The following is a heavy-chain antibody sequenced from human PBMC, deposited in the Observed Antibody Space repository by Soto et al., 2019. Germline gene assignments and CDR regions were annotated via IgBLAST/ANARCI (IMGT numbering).Heavy chain of an antibody. Sequence: SETLSLTCAVYGGSFSGYYWSWIRQPPGKGLEWIGEINHSGSTNYNPSLKSRVTISVDTSKNQFSLKLSSVTAADTAVYYCARGVLEIVVVPAARGDYWFDPWGQGTLVTVSS. CDR2: INHSGST. CDR1: GGSFSGYY. J-gene: IGHJ5*02. D-gene: IGHD2-2*03. CDR3: ARGVLEIVVVPAARGDYWFDP. V-gene: IGHV4-34*01.